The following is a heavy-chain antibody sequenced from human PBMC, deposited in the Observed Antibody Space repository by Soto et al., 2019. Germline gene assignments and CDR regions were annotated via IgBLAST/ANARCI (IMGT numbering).Heavy chain of an antibody. D-gene: IGHD3-10*01. J-gene: IGHJ5*02. V-gene: IGHV4-59*01. Sequence: SETLSLTCTVSGGSISSYYWSWIRQPPGKGLEWIGYINYSGSTNYSPSHKSRVTMSVYTSNNQNSQKIRSVPATDTAMYYCARVYSPYCHGCGSVNWFDPWGQGTLVTVSS. CDR1: GGSISSYY. CDR3: ARVYSPYCHGCGSVNWFDP. CDR2: INYSGST.